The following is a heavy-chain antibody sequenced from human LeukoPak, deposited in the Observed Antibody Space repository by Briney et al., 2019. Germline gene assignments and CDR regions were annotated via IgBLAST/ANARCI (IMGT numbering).Heavy chain of an antibody. V-gene: IGHV3-48*01. J-gene: IGHJ4*02. CDR3: ATKRGTEARPFDY. D-gene: IGHD5-24*01. CDR1: GFTFSSYS. CDR2: ISSSSSTI. Sequence: GGSLRLSCAASGFTFSSYSMNWVRQAPGKGLEWVSYISSSSSTIYYADSVKGRFTISRDNAKNSLYLQMNSLRAEDTAVYYCATKRGTEARPFDYWGQGTLVTVSS.